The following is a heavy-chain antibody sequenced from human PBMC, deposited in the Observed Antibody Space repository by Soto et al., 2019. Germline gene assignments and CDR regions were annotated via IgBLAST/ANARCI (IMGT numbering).Heavy chain of an antibody. Sequence: SETLSLTCAVYGGSFSGYYWSWIRQPPGKGLEWIGEINHSGSTNYNPSLKSRVTISVDTSKNQFSQKLSSVTAADTAVYYCASSAPKVDTDMFTGWFDPWGQGTLLTVSS. V-gene: IGHV4-34*01. D-gene: IGHD5-18*01. J-gene: IGHJ5*02. CDR3: ASSAPKVDTDMFTGWFDP. CDR1: GGSFSGYY. CDR2: INHSGST.